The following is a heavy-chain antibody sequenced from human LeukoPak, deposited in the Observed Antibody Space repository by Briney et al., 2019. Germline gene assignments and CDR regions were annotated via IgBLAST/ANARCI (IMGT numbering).Heavy chain of an antibody. Sequence: SETLSLTCTVSGGSISSGDYYWSWIRQPPGKGLEWIGYIYYSGSTYYNPSLKSRVTISVDTSKNQFSLKLSSVTAADTAVYYCARLGYYDSRAVGGAFDIWGQGTMVTVSS. D-gene: IGHD3-22*01. J-gene: IGHJ3*02. V-gene: IGHV4-30-4*08. CDR3: ARLGYYDSRAVGGAFDI. CDR2: IYYSGST. CDR1: GGSISSGDYY.